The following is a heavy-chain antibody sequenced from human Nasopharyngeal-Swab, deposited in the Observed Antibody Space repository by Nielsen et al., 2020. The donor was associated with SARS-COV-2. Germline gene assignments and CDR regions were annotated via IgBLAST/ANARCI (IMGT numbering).Heavy chain of an antibody. CDR3: ARLPMRAASGRGAFDI. CDR1: GYNFATYW. V-gene: IGHV5-51*01. CDR2: IYPGDSDT. Sequence: KVSCKASGYNFATYWIGWVRQMPGEGLRWMGLIYPGDSDTRYSPSLPGQVTISADRSITTAYLQWSSLKASDTAMYYCARLPMRAASGRGAFDIWGQGTMVTVSS. J-gene: IGHJ3*02. D-gene: IGHD6-13*01.